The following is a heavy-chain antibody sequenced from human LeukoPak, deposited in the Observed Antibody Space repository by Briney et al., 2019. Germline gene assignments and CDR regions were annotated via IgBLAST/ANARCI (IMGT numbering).Heavy chain of an antibody. CDR2: INYGGST. CDR1: EMSFSAYY. Sequence: ASETLSLTCAVSEMSFSAYYWNWIRQSPGKGLEWIGEINYGGSTKYTPSLEGRGTILIDTSKNQFSLKLTSVTAAATAVYYCARGFPPGSGSRGSHAFDVWGQGTMVTVSS. CDR3: ARGFPPGSGSRGSHAFDV. J-gene: IGHJ3*01. D-gene: IGHD6-19*01. V-gene: IGHV4-34*01.